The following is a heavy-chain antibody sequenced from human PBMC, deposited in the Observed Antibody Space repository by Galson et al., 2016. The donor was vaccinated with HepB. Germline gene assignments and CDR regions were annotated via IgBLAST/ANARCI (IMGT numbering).Heavy chain of an antibody. J-gene: IGHJ4*02. D-gene: IGHD6-19*01. V-gene: IGHV6-1*01. CDR2: TYYRSKWYN. CDR3: ARDRFGIAVAGVFDY. Sequence: AISGDSVSSNSAAWNWIRQSPSRGLEWLGRTYYRSKWYNHYAVSVKSRITINPDTSNNQFSLHLNSVTPEDTAVYYCARDRFGIAVAGVFDYWGQGTLVTVSS. CDR1: GDSVSSNSAA.